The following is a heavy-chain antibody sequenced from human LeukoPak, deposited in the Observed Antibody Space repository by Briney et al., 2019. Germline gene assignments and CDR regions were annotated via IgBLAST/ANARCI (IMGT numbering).Heavy chain of an antibody. CDR1: GFTFSSYE. J-gene: IGHJ6*02. D-gene: IGHD2-15*01. CDR3: AKETYCSGGRCYPHYYYYGMDV. Sequence: PGGSLRLSCAASGFTFSSYEMNWVRQAPGKGLEWVSYISSSGSTIYYADSVKGRFTISRDNSKNTLYLQMNSLRAEDTAVYYCAKETYCSGGRCYPHYYYYGMDVWGQGTTVTVSS. V-gene: IGHV3-48*03. CDR2: ISSSGSTI.